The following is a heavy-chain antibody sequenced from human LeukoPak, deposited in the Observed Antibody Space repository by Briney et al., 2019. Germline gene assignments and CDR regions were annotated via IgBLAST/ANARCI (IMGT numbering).Heavy chain of an antibody. Sequence: SETLSLTCTVSGGSISSGDYYWSWIRQPPGKGLEWIGYIYYSGSTYYNPSLKSRVTISVDTSKNQSPLKLSSVTAADTAVYYCARTYSSSWYRHYYMDVWGKGTTVTVSS. D-gene: IGHD6-13*01. V-gene: IGHV4-30-4*08. CDR1: GGSISSGDYY. J-gene: IGHJ6*03. CDR2: IYYSGST. CDR3: ARTYSSSWYRHYYMDV.